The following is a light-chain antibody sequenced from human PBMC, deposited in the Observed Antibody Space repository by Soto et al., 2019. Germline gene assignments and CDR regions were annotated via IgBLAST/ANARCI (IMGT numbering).Light chain of an antibody. J-gene: IGLJ1*01. V-gene: IGLV2-14*01. CDR3: SSFSSTTTYV. CDR2: EVS. Sequence: QSVLTQPDSVSGSPGQSITISCTGTSXDVGGYNYVSWYQQHPGKVPKLMIYEVSNRPSGVSNRFSGSKSGNTASLTISGLQAEDESDYYCSSFSSTTTYVFGTGTKVNVL. CDR1: SXDVGGYNY.